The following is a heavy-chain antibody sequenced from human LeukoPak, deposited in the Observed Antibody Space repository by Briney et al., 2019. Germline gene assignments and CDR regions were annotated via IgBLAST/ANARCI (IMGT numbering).Heavy chain of an antibody. Sequence: GVSLRLSCAASGFTFNSYAMRWVRQAPGQGLQWVSGINDLGATFYADSVKGRFTISRDNSKNTLYLQMNSLRAEDTAIYYCSKDHCTTTRCIAGFDFWGQGALVTVSS. J-gene: IGHJ4*02. CDR1: GFTFNSYA. V-gene: IGHV3-23*01. CDR2: INDLGAT. CDR3: SKDHCTTTRCIAGFDF. D-gene: IGHD2-2*01.